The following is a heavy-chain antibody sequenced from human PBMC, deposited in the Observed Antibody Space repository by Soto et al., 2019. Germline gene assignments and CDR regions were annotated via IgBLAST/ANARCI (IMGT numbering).Heavy chain of an antibody. CDR2: IYYSGST. J-gene: IGHJ4*02. CDR1: GGSISSSSYY. V-gene: IGHV4-39*01. Sequence: QLQLQESGPGLVKPSETLSLTCTVSGGSISSSSYYWGWIRQPPGKGLEWIGSIYYSGSTYYNPSLKSRVTISVDTSKNQSSLKLSSVTAADTAVYYCARLGSGWAYYFDYWGQGTLVTVSS. D-gene: IGHD6-19*01. CDR3: ARLGSGWAYYFDY.